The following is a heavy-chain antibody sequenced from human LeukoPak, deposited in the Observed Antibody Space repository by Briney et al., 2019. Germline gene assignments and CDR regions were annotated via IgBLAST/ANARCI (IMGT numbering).Heavy chain of an antibody. Sequence: GGSLRLSCAASGFTFSGSAIHWVRQASGKGLEWVGRIKSKPNSYATAYAASVKGRFTISRDDSKNTAYLQMNSLKTEDTAVYYCTTYGDYGPGSDYWGQGTLVTVSS. V-gene: IGHV3-73*01. J-gene: IGHJ4*02. CDR3: TTYGDYGPGSDY. D-gene: IGHD4-17*01. CDR2: IKSKPNSYAT. CDR1: GFTFSGSA.